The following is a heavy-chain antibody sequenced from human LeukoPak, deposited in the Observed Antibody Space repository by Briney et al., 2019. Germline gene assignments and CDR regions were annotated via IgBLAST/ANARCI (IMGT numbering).Heavy chain of an antibody. CDR2: INGSGDAT. D-gene: IGHD3-10*01. CDR1: GFTFSSYN. CDR3: AKSDCGSDGCKLLNY. V-gene: IGHV3-23*01. J-gene: IGHJ4*02. Sequence: PGGSLRLSCVASGFTFSSYNMNWVRQGPGKGLEWVSSINGSGDATLYADSVMGRFTISRDNAKNTVSLQMKNLRAEDTAVYYCAKSDCGSDGCKLLNYWGQGTLVIASS.